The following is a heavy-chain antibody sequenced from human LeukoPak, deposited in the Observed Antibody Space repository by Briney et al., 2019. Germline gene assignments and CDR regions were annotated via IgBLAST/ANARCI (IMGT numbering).Heavy chain of an antibody. D-gene: IGHD5-12*01. Sequence: GESLKISCKAYGYKFIDYWIGWVRQMPEKGLEWMGLIYPGDSDTRYGPSFQGQVTISVDKSINTAFLQWSGLKASDTAMYFCARPAAYSGYDSVDVWGQGTTVTVSS. CDR2: IYPGDSDT. V-gene: IGHV5-51*01. CDR3: ARPAAYSGYDSVDV. J-gene: IGHJ6*02. CDR1: GYKFIDYW.